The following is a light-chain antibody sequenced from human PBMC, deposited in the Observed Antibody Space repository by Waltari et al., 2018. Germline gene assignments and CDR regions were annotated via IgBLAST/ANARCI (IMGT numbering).Light chain of an antibody. Sequence: QSALTQPPSASGSPGQSVTISCTGTSSDVGGYNSVSWYQQLPGKAPKLMIYEVSKRPSGVPDRFSGSKSGNTASLTVAGLQAEDEADYYCSSYAGSNNLIFGGGTKLTVL. CDR1: SSDVGGYNS. V-gene: IGLV2-8*01. J-gene: IGLJ2*01. CDR3: SSYAGSNNLI. CDR2: EVS.